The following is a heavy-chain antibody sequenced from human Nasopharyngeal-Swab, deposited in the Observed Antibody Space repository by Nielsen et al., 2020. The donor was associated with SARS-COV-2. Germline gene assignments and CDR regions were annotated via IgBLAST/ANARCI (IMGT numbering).Heavy chain of an antibody. CDR3: ARLSGSGNIYYYYGMDV. Sequence: GESLKISCKGSGYSFTSYWISWVRQMPGKGLGWMGRIDPSDSYTNYSPSFQGHVTISADKSISTAYLQWSSLKASDTAMYYCARLSGSGNIYYYYGMDVWGQGTTVTVSS. V-gene: IGHV5-10-1*01. CDR2: IDPSDSYT. J-gene: IGHJ6*02. D-gene: IGHD3-10*01. CDR1: GYSFTSYW.